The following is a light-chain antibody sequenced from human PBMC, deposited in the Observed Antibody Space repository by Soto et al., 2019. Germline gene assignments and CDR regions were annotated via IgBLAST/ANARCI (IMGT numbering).Light chain of an antibody. CDR1: SSDVGGYNY. CDR3: SSYTSSSTLLYV. CDR2: DVS. V-gene: IGLV2-14*01. Sequence: ALTQPASVSGSPGQSITISCTGTSSDVGGYNYVSWYQQHPGKAPKLMIYDVSNRPSGVSNRFSGSKSGNTASLTISGLQAEDEADYCSSYTSSSTLLYVFGTGTKLTVL. J-gene: IGLJ1*01.